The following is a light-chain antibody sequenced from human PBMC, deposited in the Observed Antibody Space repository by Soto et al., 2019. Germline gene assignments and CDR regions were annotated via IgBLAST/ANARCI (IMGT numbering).Light chain of an antibody. CDR3: QQTYNTPPWT. Sequence: DIQMTQSPSSLSASVGDRVTITCRTSQNIMNYLNGYQQKPGRAPKLLIYGASDLQSGVPSGFSGSGSGTDFTLTISSLQSEDFATYYCQQTYNTPPWTFGQGTKVDI. CDR2: GAS. CDR1: QNIMNY. J-gene: IGKJ1*01. V-gene: IGKV1-39*01.